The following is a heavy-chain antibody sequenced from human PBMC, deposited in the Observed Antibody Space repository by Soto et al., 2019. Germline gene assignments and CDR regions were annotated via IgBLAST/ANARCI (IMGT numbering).Heavy chain of an antibody. J-gene: IGHJ6*02. V-gene: IGHV3-21*01. D-gene: IGHD3-22*01. CDR3: ARDFSDPNYYDSCGYYLDV. Sequence: LRLSCAASGFTFSSYSMNWVRHAPGKGLEWVSSISSSSSYIYYADSVKGRFTISRDNAKNSLYLQMNSLRAEDTAVYYCARDFSDPNYYDSCGYYLDVWGQGTTVTVS. CDR1: GFTFSSYS. CDR2: ISSSSSYI.